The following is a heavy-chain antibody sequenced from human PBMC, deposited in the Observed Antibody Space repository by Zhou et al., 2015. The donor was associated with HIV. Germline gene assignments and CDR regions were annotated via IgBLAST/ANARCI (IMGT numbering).Heavy chain of an antibody. Sequence: VQLGGVWGRLGQPGRSLRLSCAASGFIISHYAMHWVRQAPGKGLEFVSAIGDAGRSTYYANFVRGRFIISSDSSKNTLYLQMGSLRTDDLAVYYCARVAAARRGGFDLVGPWHPGHCLL. CDR3: ARVAAARRGGFDL. J-gene: IGHJ2*01. V-gene: IGHV3-64*01. CDR1: GFIISHYA. D-gene: IGHD6-13*01. CDR2: IGDAGRST.